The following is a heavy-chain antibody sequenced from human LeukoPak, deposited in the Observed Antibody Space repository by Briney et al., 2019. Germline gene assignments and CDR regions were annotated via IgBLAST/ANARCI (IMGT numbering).Heavy chain of an antibody. CDR2: IKGDESYT. Sequence: GGSLRLSCAASGFTYSRYLMHWVRQVPGKGLVWVARIKGDESYTFYADSVKGRFTISRDNAKNTLYLQMNSLRAEDTAVYYCASQADSAYGDYNWGQGTLVTVSS. J-gene: IGHJ4*02. D-gene: IGHD4-17*01. V-gene: IGHV3-74*01. CDR1: GFTYSRYL. CDR3: ASQADSAYGDYN.